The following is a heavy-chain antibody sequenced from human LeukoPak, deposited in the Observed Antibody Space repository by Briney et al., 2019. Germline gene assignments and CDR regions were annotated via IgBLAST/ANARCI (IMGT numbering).Heavy chain of an antibody. Sequence: PGGSLRLSCAASGFTFSSYGMHWVRQAPGKGLEWVAVIWYDGSNKYYADSVKGRFTISRDNSKNTLYLQMNGLRAEDTAVYYCAKEHYDFWSGYRNDAFDIWGQGTMVTVSS. J-gene: IGHJ3*02. CDR2: IWYDGSNK. CDR3: AKEHYDFWSGYRNDAFDI. V-gene: IGHV3-33*06. D-gene: IGHD3-3*01. CDR1: GFTFSSYG.